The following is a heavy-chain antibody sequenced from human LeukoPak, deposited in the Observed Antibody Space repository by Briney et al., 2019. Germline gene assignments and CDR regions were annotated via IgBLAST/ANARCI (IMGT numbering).Heavy chain of an antibody. V-gene: IGHV4-59*08. D-gene: IGHD3-22*01. Sequence: SETLSLTCTVSGGSISSYYWSWIRQPPGKGLEWIGYICYSGSTNYNPSLKSRVTISVDTSKNQFSLKLSSVTAADTAVYYCAGTYYYDSSGYYQGWFDPWGQGTLVTVSS. J-gene: IGHJ5*02. CDR1: GGSISSYY. CDR3: AGTYYYDSSGYYQGWFDP. CDR2: ICYSGST.